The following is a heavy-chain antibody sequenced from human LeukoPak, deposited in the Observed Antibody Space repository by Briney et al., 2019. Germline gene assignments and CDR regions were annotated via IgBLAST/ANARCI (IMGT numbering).Heavy chain of an antibody. CDR3: ARRPTNYYGMDV. CDR1: GYSFNTYW. J-gene: IGHJ6*02. V-gene: IGHV5-51*01. CDR2: IYPGDADT. Sequence: GESLKISCTGSGYSFNTYWIAWVRQMPGKGPEWMGIIYPGDADTRYSPSFQGQVTISADKSISTAYLQWSSLKASDTALYYCARRPTNYYGMDVWGQGTTVTVFS.